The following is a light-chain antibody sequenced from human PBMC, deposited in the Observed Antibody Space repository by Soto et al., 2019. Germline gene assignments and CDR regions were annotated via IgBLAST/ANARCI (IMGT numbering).Light chain of an antibody. CDR3: LQDNMYPLT. J-gene: IGKJ4*01. CDR1: QDIRND. V-gene: IGKV1-6*01. Sequence: AIHMTQSPSSLSASLGDRVTITFRASQDIRNDLGWYQQKPGKAPKVLIYDTYTLQSGVPSRFSGSRSGTDFTLTISSLQPEDIATYYCLQDNMYPLTFGGGTKVDIK. CDR2: DTY.